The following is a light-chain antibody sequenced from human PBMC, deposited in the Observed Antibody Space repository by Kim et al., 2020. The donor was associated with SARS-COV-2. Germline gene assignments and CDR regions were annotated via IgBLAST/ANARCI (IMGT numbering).Light chain of an antibody. CDR2: SNN. CDR1: SSNIGSNT. Sequence: QSVLTQPPSASGTPGQRVTISCSGSSSNIGSNTVNWYQHLPGPAPKLLIYSNNQRPSGVPDRFSVSKSGTSASLAISGLQSEDEADYYSAAWDDSLNGYVSATGTKFTFL. CDR3: AAWDDSLNGYV. V-gene: IGLV1-44*01. J-gene: IGLJ1*01.